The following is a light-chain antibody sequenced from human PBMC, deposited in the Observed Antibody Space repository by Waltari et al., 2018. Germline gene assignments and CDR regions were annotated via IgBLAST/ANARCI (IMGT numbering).Light chain of an antibody. CDR3: TVKRGSNTVV. J-gene: IGLJ3*02. Sequence: QSALTQPASVSGSPGQSITISCHGASSNIDFCNYVCWSQQHPGRAPKLIMYDVSNRPSGVSDRFSGSKSGTTASLTISGLQAEDEADYYCTVKRGSNTVVFGGGTKLTVL. CDR2: DVS. CDR1: SSNIDFCNY. V-gene: IGLV2-14*01.